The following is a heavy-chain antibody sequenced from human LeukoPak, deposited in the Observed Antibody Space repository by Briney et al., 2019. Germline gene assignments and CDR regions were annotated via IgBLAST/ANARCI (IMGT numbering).Heavy chain of an antibody. D-gene: IGHD3-10*01. Sequence: PGGSLRLSCAASGFTFTSYWMSWVRQAPGKGLEWVANIKEDGSEKYYVDSVKGRFTISRDNAKNSMYLQMNSLRAEDTAVYSCARASGPFDYWGQGTLVTVSS. V-gene: IGHV3-7*02. CDR2: IKEDGSEK. CDR1: GFTFTSYW. J-gene: IGHJ4*02. CDR3: ARASGPFDY.